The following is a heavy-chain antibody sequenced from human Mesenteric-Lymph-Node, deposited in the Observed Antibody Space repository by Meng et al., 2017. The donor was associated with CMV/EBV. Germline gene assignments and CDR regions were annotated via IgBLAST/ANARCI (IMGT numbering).Heavy chain of an antibody. CDR2: INPHSGGT. J-gene: IGHJ4*02. Sequence: ASVKVSCKASGYTLSDYKIHWVRQAPGQGLEWMGWINPHSGGTSYAQKFQGRVTMTWDTSLTTAYVDLSGLSYDDTAVYYCARDLRYSSSCGDYWGQGTLVTVSS. CDR3: ARDLRYSSSCGDY. D-gene: IGHD6-13*01. V-gene: IGHV1-2*02. CDR1: GYTLSDYK.